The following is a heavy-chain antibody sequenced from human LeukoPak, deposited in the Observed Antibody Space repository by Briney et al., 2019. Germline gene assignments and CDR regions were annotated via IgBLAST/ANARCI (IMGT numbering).Heavy chain of an antibody. Sequence: GGSLRLSCAASGFTFSSYAMGWVRQAPGKGLEWVSAISGSGGSTYYADSVKGRYTISRDNSKNTLYLQMNSLRAEDTAVYYCAKGLDYDSSGSDYWGQGTLVTVSS. CDR2: ISGSGGST. D-gene: IGHD3-22*01. CDR3: AKGLDYDSSGSDY. CDR1: GFTFSSYA. J-gene: IGHJ4*02. V-gene: IGHV3-23*01.